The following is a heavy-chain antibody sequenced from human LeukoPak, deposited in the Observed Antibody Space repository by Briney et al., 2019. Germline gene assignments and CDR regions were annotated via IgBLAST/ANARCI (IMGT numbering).Heavy chain of an antibody. V-gene: IGHV3-7*01. CDR2: IKQDGSEK. D-gene: IGHD3-3*01. CDR1: GFTFSSYW. J-gene: IGHJ4*02. Sequence: GGSLRLSCAASGFTFSSYWMSWVRQAPGKGLEWVASIKQDGSEKYYVDSVRGRFTISRDNAKNSLYLQMISLRAEDTAVYYCATDAYDFWSGYYRDWGQGTLVIVSS. CDR3: ATDAYDFWSGYYRD.